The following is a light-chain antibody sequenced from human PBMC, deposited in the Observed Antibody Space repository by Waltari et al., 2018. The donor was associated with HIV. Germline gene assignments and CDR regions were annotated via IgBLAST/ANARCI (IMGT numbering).Light chain of an antibody. CDR1: QSVSSN. V-gene: IGKV3-15*01. J-gene: IGKJ2*01. CDR3: QQYNNWPRT. Sequence: EIVMTQSPVTLSVSPGERATLSCRASQSVSSNLAWYQQKPGQAPRLLIYGASTRATGIPARFSGNGSGTEFTLTISSLQSEDFAVYYCQQYNNWPRTFGQGTKLEIK. CDR2: GAS.